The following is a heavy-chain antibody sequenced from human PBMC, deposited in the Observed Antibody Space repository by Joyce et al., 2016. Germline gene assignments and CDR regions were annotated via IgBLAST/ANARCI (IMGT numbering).Heavy chain of an antibody. D-gene: IGHD2-15*01. CDR1: GGTFNKYA. J-gene: IGHJ3*02. CDR3: AREEQYCSDHDCSFDSFDI. V-gene: IGHV1-69*01. Sequence: QVQLVQSGAEVKKPGSSVKVSCKTSGGTFNKYANNWVRQAPGQGLEWMGGIIPPSGTAHYEQKFRGRITITADDSTKTVYMELTGLRSEDTAVYYCAREEQYCSDHDCSFDSFDIWGQGTLVSVSS. CDR2: IIPPSGTA.